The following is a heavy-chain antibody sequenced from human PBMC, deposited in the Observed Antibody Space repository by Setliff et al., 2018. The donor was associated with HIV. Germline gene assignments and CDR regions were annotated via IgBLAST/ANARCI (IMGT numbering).Heavy chain of an antibody. J-gene: IGHJ5*02. CDR1: GGSISSGTYY. V-gene: IGHV4-61*01. CDR2: IFSSGST. Sequence: SETLSLTCTVSGGSISSGTYYWSWIRQHPGKGLEWIGFIFSSGSTKYNPSLQSRVTMSIDTSKNQFSLRLTSVTAADTAVYYCARRIDDSGSFPDKNWFDTWGQGSLVTVSS. D-gene: IGHD3-10*01. CDR3: ARRIDDSGSFPDKNWFDT.